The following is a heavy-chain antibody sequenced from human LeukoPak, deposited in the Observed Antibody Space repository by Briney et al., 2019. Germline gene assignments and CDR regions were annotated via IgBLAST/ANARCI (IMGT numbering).Heavy chain of an antibody. CDR3: ARHITMVRGVRYIDY. Sequence: GESLKISCKGSGYSFTSYWIGWVRQMPGKGLEWVGIIYPGDSDTRYSPSFQGQVTISADKSISTAYLQWSSLKASDTAMYYCARHITMVRGVRYIDYWGQGTLVTVSS. D-gene: IGHD3-10*01. V-gene: IGHV5-51*01. CDR2: IYPGDSDT. CDR1: GYSFTSYW. J-gene: IGHJ4*02.